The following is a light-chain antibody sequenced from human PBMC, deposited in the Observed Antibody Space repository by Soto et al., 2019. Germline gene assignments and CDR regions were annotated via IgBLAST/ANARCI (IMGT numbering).Light chain of an antibody. CDR2: GAS. CDR3: HHYNSWPPYT. V-gene: IGKV3D-15*01. Sequence: ELVLTQSPDTLSVSPGDRAALSCRTSQSVSSDLAWYQQKPGQAPRLLIYGASTRATGIPARFSGSGSGTEFTLTISSLQSEDFAVYYCHHYNSWPPYTFGQGTKVDIK. CDR1: QSVSSD. J-gene: IGKJ2*01.